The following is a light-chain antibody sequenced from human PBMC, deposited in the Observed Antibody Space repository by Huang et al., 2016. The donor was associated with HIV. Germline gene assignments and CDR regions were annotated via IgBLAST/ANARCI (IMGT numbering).Light chain of an antibody. CDR3: LQQNTYPWT. CDR1: QGISNY. CDR2: AES. V-gene: IGKV1-17*03. Sequence: DIQMTQSPSVMSASVGDRVTITCRASQGISNYLAWFQQKPGEGPKRLIYAESNLQSGVPSRFSGSGSETEVPLTSSRLQPEDFATYYGLQQNTYPWTFGQGTKVEIK. J-gene: IGKJ1*01.